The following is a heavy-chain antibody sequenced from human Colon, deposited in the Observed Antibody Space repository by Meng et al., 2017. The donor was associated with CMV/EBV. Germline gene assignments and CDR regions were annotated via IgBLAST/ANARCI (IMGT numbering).Heavy chain of an antibody. CDR1: GFTFSDYY. J-gene: IGHJ3*02. CDR3: ARGRDIVVVPAARTDAFDI. Sequence: GGSLRLSCAVSGFTFSDYYMSWIRQAPGKGLEWVSYISSSGSTIYYADSVKGRFTISRDNAKNSLYLQMNSLRAEDTAVYYCARGRDIVVVPAARTDAFDIWGQGTMVTVSS. D-gene: IGHD2-2*01. V-gene: IGHV3-11*04. CDR2: ISSSGSTI.